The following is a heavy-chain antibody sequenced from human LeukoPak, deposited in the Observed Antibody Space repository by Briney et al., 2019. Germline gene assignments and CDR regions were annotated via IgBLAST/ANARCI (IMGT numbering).Heavy chain of an antibody. CDR1: GGSFSGYY. CDR2: INHSGST. V-gene: IGHV4-34*01. Sequence: PSETLSLTCAVYGGSFSGYYWSWIRQPPGKGLEWIGEINHSGSTNYNPSLKSRVTISVDTSKNQFSLKLSSVTAADTAVYYCARGQKTYYYDTKFDYWGQGTLVTVSS. J-gene: IGHJ4*02. D-gene: IGHD3-22*01. CDR3: ARGQKTYYYDTKFDY.